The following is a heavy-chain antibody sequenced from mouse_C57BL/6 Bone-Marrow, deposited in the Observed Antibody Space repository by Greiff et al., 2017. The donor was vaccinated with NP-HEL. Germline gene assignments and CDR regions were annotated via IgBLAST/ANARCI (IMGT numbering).Heavy chain of an antibody. D-gene: IGHD1-1*01. J-gene: IGHJ4*01. V-gene: IGHV1-64*01. CDR1: GYTFTSYW. CDR2: IHPNSGST. CDR3: ARSMYYYGSSSLYYAMDY. Sequence: VQLQQPGAELVKPGASVKLSCKASGYTFTSYWMHWVKQRPGQGLEWIGMIHPNSGSTTYNEKFKSKATLTVAKSSSTAYMQLSSLKSEDSTVYYCARSMYYYGSSSLYYAMDYWGQGTSVTVSS.